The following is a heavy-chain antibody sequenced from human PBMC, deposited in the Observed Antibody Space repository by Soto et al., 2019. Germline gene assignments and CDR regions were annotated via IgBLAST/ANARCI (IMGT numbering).Heavy chain of an antibody. CDR2: IYPGDSDT. Sequence: GESLKISCKGSGYRFTSYWIGWGRQMPGKGLEWMGIIYPGDSDTRYRPSFQGQVTISADKSISTAYLQWSSLKASDTAMYYCARRLLWFWELDFDYWGQGTLVTVSS. CDR3: ARRLLWFWELDFDY. CDR1: GYRFTSYW. V-gene: IGHV5-51*01. J-gene: IGHJ4*02. D-gene: IGHD3-10*01.